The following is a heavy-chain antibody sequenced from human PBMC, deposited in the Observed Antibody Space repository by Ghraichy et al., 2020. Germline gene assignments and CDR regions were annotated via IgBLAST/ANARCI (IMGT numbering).Heavy chain of an antibody. Sequence: SETLSLTCAVYGGAFSGYQWSWIRQPPGKGLEWIGEINHSGSTNYSPSLKSRVTISLDTSKNQFSLKLRSVTAADTAVYYCARGQAATGIHYFDYWGRGTLVTVSS. D-gene: IGHD6-13*01. CDR2: INHSGST. J-gene: IGHJ4*02. CDR1: GGAFSGYQ. CDR3: ARGQAATGIHYFDY. V-gene: IGHV4-34*01.